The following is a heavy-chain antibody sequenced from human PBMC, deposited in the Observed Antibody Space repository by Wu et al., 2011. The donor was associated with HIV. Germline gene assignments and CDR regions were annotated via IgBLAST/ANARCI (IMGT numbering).Heavy chain of an antibody. Sequence: GSSVKVSCKASGGTFSSYAISWVRQAPGQGLEWMGGIIPIFGTANYAQKFQGRVTITTDESTSTAYMELSSLRSEDTAVYYCARGWRSGSYYPSFDYWGQGTLVTVSS. CDR1: GGTFSSYA. CDR2: IIPIFGTA. J-gene: IGHJ4*02. V-gene: IGHV1-69*05. CDR3: ARGWRSGSYYPSFDY. D-gene: IGHD1-26*01.